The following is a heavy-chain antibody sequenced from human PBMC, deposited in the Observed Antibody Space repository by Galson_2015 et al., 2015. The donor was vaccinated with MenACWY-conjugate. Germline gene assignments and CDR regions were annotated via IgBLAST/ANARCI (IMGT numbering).Heavy chain of an antibody. Sequence: SLRLSCAVSGFIFNNYWMSWVRQVPGKGPEWVANIKQDGSEKYYVDSVRGRFTISRDNAKNSLYLQMNSLRAEDTAVYYCARDLGFYCSRNDCYSPYWGQGTLVTVS. V-gene: IGHV3-7*03. D-gene: IGHD2-2*01. CDR1: GFIFNNYW. J-gene: IGHJ4*02. CDR3: ARDLGFYCSRNDCYSPY. CDR2: IKQDGSEK.